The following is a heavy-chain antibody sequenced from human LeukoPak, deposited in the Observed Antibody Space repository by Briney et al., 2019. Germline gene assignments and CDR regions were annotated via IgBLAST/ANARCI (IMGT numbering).Heavy chain of an antibody. CDR2: ISWRGGST. CDR1: GFTFDDYG. J-gene: IGHJ3*02. CDR3: ARSSGYYRGAFDI. D-gene: IGHD3-22*01. V-gene: IGHV3-20*04. Sequence: GGSLRLSCAASGFTFDDYGMSWVRQAPGKGLEWVSGISWRGGSTGHADSVKGRFTISRDNAQNSLYLQMNSLRAEDTALYYCARSSGYYRGAFDIWGQGTMVTVPS.